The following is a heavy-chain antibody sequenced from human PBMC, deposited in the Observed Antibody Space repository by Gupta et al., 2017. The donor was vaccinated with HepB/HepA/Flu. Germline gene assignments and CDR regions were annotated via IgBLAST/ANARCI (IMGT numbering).Heavy chain of an antibody. CDR3: TTGGTSFDP. CDR1: EFTFSGST. Sequence: EVPLVESGGGLVQPGGSLKLSCAASEFTFSGSTMHWVRQASGKGLEWVGHIRSKVNNYATVYAASVKGRFTISRNDSKNTAYLQMNSLKAEDTAMYYCTTGGTSFDPWGQGTLVTVSS. CDR2: IRSKVNNYAT. D-gene: IGHD1-26*01. V-gene: IGHV3-73*02. J-gene: IGHJ5*02.